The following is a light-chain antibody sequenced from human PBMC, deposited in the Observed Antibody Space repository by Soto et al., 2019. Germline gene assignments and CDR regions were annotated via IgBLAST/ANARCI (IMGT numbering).Light chain of an antibody. CDR3: SSYTSSSPLYV. J-gene: IGLJ1*01. V-gene: IGLV2-14*01. CDR2: DVS. CDR1: SSDVGGYNY. Sequence: QSVLTQPASVSRSPGQSITISCTGTSSDVGGYNYVSWYQQHPGKAPKLMIYDVSNRPSGVSNRFSGSKSGNTASLTISGLQAEDEADYYCSSYTSSSPLYVFGTGTKVTVL.